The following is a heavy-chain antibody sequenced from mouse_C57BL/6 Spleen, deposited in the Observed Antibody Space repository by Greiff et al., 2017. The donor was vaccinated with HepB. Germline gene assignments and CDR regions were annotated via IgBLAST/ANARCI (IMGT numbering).Heavy chain of an antibody. CDR2: IDPSDSET. J-gene: IGHJ2*01. Sequence: QVQLQQPGAELVRPGSSVKLSCKASGYTFTSYWMHWVKQRPIQGLEWIGNIDPSDSETHYNQKFKDKATLTVDKSSSTAYMKLSSLTSEDSAVYYCARWDTTVVAPGYWGQGTTLTVSS. D-gene: IGHD1-1*01. V-gene: IGHV1-52*01. CDR3: ARWDTTVVAPGY. CDR1: GYTFTSYW.